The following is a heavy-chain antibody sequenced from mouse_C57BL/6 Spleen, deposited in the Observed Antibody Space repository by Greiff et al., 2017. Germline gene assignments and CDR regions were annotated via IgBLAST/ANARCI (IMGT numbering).Heavy chain of an antibody. J-gene: IGHJ3*01. CDR3: ARVYDGYYAWFAY. Sequence: DVMLVESEGGLVQPGSSMKLSCTASGFTFSDYYMAWVRQVPEKGLEWVANINYDGSSTYYLDSLKSRFIISRDNAKNILYLQMSSLKSEDTATYYCARVYDGYYAWFAYWGQGTLVTVAA. V-gene: IGHV5-16*01. CDR1: GFTFSDYY. D-gene: IGHD2-3*01. CDR2: INYDGSST.